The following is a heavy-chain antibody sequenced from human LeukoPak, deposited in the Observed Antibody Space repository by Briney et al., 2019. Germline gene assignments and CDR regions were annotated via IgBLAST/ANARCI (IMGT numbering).Heavy chain of an antibody. CDR2: IYSGGST. CDR1: GFTVSSKY. CDR3: ARHDFWSGFKGGDY. Sequence: PGGSLRLSCAASGFTVSSKYMSWVRQAPGKGLEWVSVIYSGGSTHYADSVKGRFTISRDNAKNSLYLQMNSLRAEDTAFYYCARHDFWSGFKGGDYWGQGTLVTVSS. D-gene: IGHD3-3*01. V-gene: IGHV3-66*04. J-gene: IGHJ4*02.